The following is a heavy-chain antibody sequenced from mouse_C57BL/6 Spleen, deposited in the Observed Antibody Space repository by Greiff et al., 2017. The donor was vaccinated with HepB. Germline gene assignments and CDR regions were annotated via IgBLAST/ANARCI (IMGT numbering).Heavy chain of an antibody. CDR1: GYTFTDYE. V-gene: IGHV1-15*01. CDR2: IDPETGGT. CDR3: TRHPSYYYGSSYYFDY. D-gene: IGHD1-1*01. Sequence: QVQLKQSGAELVRPGASVTLSCKASGYTFTDYEMHWVKQTPVHGLEWIGAIDPETGGTAYNQKFKGKAILTADKSSSTAYMELRSLTSEDSAVYYCTRHPSYYYGSSYYFDYWGQGTTLTVSS. J-gene: IGHJ2*01.